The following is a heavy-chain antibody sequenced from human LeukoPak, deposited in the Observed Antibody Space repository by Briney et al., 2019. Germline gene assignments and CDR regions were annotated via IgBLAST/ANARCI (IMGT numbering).Heavy chain of an antibody. V-gene: IGHV3-33*01. CDR1: GFTFSSYG. CDR3: ARDPGDTGVDY. D-gene: IGHD5-18*01. Sequence: GRSLRHSCAASGFTFSSYGMHWVRQAPGKGLEWVAVIWYDGSNKYYAGSVKGRFTISRDNSKNTLYLQMNSLRAEDTAVYYCARDPGDTGVDYWGQGTLVTVSS. CDR2: IWYDGSNK. J-gene: IGHJ4*02.